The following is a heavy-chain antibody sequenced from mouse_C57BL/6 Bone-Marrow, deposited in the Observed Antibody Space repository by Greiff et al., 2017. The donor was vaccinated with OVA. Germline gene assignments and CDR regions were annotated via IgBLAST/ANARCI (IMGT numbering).Heavy chain of an antibody. CDR2: IYPGDGDT. V-gene: IGHV1-82*01. CDR3: ARSGYYGNYIYAMDY. CDR1: GYAFSSSW. D-gene: IGHD2-1*01. Sequence: QVQLQQSGPELVKPGASVKISCKASGYAFSSSWMSWVKQRPGKGLEWIGRIYPGDGDTNYNGKFKGKATLTADKSSSTAYMQLISLTSEDSAVYFCARSGYYGNYIYAMDYWGQGTSGTVSS. J-gene: IGHJ4*01.